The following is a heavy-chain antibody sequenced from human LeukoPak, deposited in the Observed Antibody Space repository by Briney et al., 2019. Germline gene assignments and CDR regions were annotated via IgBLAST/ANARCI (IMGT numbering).Heavy chain of an antibody. CDR3: ARQYCGSTGCYPYFDY. V-gene: IGHV4-31*03. Sequence: PSETLSLTCTVSGGSISSGGYYWSWIRQHPGKGLEWIGYIYYSGSTYYNPSLKSRVTISVDTSKNQFSLKLSSVTAADTAVYYCARQYCGSTGCYPYFDYWGQGTLVTVSS. J-gene: IGHJ4*02. D-gene: IGHD2-2*01. CDR1: GGSISSGGYY. CDR2: IYYSGST.